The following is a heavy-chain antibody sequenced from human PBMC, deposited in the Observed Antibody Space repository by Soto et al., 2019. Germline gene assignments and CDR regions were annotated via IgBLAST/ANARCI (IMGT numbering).Heavy chain of an antibody. V-gene: IGHV1-18*01. D-gene: IGHD6-13*01. J-gene: IGHJ6*03. CDR3: ARVRQLVGYFYYYMDV. CDR1: GYTFTNYG. CDR2: IGAYNGNT. Sequence: QVQLLQSGAEVKKPGASVKVSCKASGYTFTNYGITWVRQAPGQGLEWMGGIGAYNGNTHYTQRRQGRVTMTTDTSTSTGYMELRGLRSDDTAVYYWARVRQLVGYFYYYMDVWGKGTTVTVSS.